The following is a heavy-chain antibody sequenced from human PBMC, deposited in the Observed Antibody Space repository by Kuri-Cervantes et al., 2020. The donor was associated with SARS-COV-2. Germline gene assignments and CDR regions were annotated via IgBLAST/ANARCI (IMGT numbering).Heavy chain of an antibody. Sequence: GESLKISCAASGFTFSSYAMTWVRQAPGKGLEWVSATSGSGGSTYYADSVKGRFTISRDNSQNTLYLQMNSLRAEDTAVYYCAKGDSGSYYQFRFEYWGQGTLVTVSS. CDR3: AKGDSGSYYQFRFEY. CDR1: GFTFSSYA. CDR2: TSGSGGST. D-gene: IGHD1-26*01. V-gene: IGHV3-23*01. J-gene: IGHJ4*02.